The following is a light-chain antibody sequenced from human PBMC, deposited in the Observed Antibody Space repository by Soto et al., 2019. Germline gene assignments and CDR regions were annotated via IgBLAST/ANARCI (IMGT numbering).Light chain of an antibody. CDR1: SSDVGAYNY. V-gene: IGLV2-14*01. CDR3: QSYDISLHNYV. Sequence: QSALTQPASVSGSPGQSITISCTGTSSDVGAYNYVSWYQHHPGKAPKLIIFEVNNRPSGVPDRFSGSKSGTSASLAITRLQAEDEADYYCQSYDISLHNYVFGTGTKLTVL. CDR2: EVN. J-gene: IGLJ1*01.